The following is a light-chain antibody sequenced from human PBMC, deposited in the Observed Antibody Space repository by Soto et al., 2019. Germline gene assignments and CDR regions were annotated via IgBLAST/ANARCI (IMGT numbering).Light chain of an antibody. Sequence: EIVLTQSPGTLSLSPGERATLSCRASQSVSASYVVWYQQKPGQGPRLLIYGASSRATGIPDRFSGSGSGTDFTLTISRLEPDDFAVYYCQQYGGSPGTFGQGTKVEIK. CDR2: GAS. J-gene: IGKJ1*01. V-gene: IGKV3-20*01. CDR3: QQYGGSPGT. CDR1: QSVSASY.